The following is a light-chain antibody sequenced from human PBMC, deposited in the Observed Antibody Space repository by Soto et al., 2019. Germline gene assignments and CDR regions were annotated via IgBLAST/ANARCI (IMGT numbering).Light chain of an antibody. CDR1: SSDVGGYNY. CDR2: EVS. V-gene: IGLV2-14*01. J-gene: IGLJ1*01. Sequence: QSALTQPASVSGSPGQSITISCTGTSSDVGGYNYVSWYQQHPGKAPKLMIYEVSNRPSGVSNRFSGSKSGNTASLTISGIQAEDEADYYCSSYTSSSTLSVFGTGTKVTVL. CDR3: SSYTSSSTLSV.